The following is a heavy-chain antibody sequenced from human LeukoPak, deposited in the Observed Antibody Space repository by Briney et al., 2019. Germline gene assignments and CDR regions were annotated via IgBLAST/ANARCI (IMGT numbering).Heavy chain of an antibody. J-gene: IGHJ4*02. V-gene: IGHV3-21*04. CDR3: ARRDIATAGTRWYYFDF. D-gene: IGHD6-13*01. CDR2: ISSGSTYI. Sequence: GGSLRLSCAASGFTFSSYVMNWVRQAPGKGLEWVSSISSGSTYIYYADSVKGRFTISRDNAKNSLYLQMNSLRAEDAAVYYCARRDIATAGTRWYYFDFWGQGTLVTVSS. CDR1: GFTFSSYV.